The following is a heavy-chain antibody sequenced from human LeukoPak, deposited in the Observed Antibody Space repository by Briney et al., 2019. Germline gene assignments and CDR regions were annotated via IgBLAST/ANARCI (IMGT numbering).Heavy chain of an antibody. V-gene: IGHV4-59*01. D-gene: IGHD3-9*01. J-gene: IGHJ4*02. CDR1: GGSIGSYY. Sequence: SETLSLTCTVSGGSIGSYYWSWIRQPPGKGLEWIGYIYYSGSTNYNPSLKSRVTISVDTSKNQFSLKLSSVTAADTAVYYCARARDYDILTGYYHDYWGQGTLVTVSS. CDR3: ARARDYDILTGYYHDY. CDR2: IYYSGST.